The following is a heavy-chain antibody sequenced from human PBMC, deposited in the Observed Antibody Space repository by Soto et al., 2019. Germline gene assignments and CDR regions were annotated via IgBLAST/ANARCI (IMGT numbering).Heavy chain of an antibody. CDR1: GFTFSSYG. V-gene: IGHV3-30*03. Sequence: GGSLRLSCAASGFTFSSYGMHWVRQAPGKGLEWVAVISKDGSVKYYADSVKGRFTISRDNSQNTLYLQMNSLGAEDTAVYYCAREWLWNVYWGQAPLFTVSS. J-gene: IGHJ4*02. D-gene: IGHD6-19*01. CDR3: AREWLWNVY. CDR2: ISKDGSVK.